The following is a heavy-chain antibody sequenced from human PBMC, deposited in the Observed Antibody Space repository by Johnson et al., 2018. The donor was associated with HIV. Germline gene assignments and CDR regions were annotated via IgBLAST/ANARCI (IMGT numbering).Heavy chain of an antibody. Sequence: QVQLVESGGGLVQPGGSLRLSCAASGFTFGDYAMHWVRQAPGKGLEWVAVVPDDGDNKYYADSVKGRFTTSRDNSKNTLYLQMNSLRAEDTAIYYCARGQLWLLDDALDIWGQGTMVTVSS. CDR2: VPDDGDNK. CDR1: GFTFGDYA. J-gene: IGHJ3*02. V-gene: IGHV3-30-3*01. D-gene: IGHD5-18*01. CDR3: ARGQLWLLDDALDI.